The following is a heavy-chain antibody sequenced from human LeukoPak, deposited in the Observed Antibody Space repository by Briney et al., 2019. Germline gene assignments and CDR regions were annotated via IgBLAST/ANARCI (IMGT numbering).Heavy chain of an antibody. CDR2: IYSGGSK. CDR3: ARESSGILTGYYIYY. J-gene: IGHJ4*02. Sequence: GRSLSLSCAAPGFTVRSIYISWVRPAPRKGLGWVSFIYSGGSKYYADNVKGRFTISRDNPKNTLYLQMNSLRAEDTAVYYRARESSGILTGYYIYYWGQGTLVTVSS. CDR1: GFTVRSIY. V-gene: IGHV3-53*01. D-gene: IGHD3-9*01.